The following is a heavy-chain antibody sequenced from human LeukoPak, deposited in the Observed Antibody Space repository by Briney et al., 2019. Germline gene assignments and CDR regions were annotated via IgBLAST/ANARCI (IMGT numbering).Heavy chain of an antibody. V-gene: IGHV3-21*01. J-gene: IGHJ3*02. CDR2: ISSSSSYI. Sequence: GGSLRLSCAASGFTFSSYSMNWVRQAPGKGLEWVSSISSSSSYIYYADSVKGRFTISIDNAKNSLYLQMNSLRAEDTAVYYCARTHARAAFDIWGQGTMVTVSS. CDR3: ARTHARAAFDI. CDR1: GFTFSSYS.